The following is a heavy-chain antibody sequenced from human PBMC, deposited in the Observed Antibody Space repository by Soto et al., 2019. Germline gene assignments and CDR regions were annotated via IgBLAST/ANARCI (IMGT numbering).Heavy chain of an antibody. CDR3: AKGRTFFGF. V-gene: IGHV3-23*01. CDR2: ISDRGGGT. Sequence: PGGSLRLSCAASGFAFSAYAMTWVLQAPGKGLEWVSDISDRGGGTHYADSVKGRFTISRDNAKNTLYLQMDRLRVEDAAVYYCAKGRTFFGFWGEGTLETVSP. J-gene: IGHJ4*02. CDR1: GFAFSAYA.